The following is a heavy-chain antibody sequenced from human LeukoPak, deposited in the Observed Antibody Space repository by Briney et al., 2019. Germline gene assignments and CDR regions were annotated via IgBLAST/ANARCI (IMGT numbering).Heavy chain of an antibody. Sequence: GGSLRLSCAASGSTFSSYAMSWVRQAPGKGLEWVSAISGSGGSTYYADSVKGRFTISRDNANNSLSLQMNSLRAEDTAVYFCARPRSTSWYMDVWGKGTTVTVSS. V-gene: IGHV3-23*01. J-gene: IGHJ6*03. D-gene: IGHD2-2*01. CDR1: GSTFSSYA. CDR2: ISGSGGST. CDR3: ARPRSTSWYMDV.